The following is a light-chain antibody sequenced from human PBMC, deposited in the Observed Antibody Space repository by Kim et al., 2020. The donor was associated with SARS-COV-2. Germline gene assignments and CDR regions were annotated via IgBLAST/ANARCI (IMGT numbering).Light chain of an antibody. CDR3: ASWNGNFWV. Sequence: QSVLTQPPSASGTPGQKVTISCSGSSSNIGSNYVYWYQQFPGMAPKLLIYKNNLRPSGVPDRISGSKSGISASLAISGLRSEDAADYYCASWNGNFWVFGGGTQLTVL. CDR1: SSNIGSNY. J-gene: IGLJ3*02. V-gene: IGLV1-47*01. CDR2: KNN.